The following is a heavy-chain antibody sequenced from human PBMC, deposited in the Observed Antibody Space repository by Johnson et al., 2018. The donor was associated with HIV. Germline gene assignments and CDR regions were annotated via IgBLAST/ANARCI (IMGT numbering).Heavy chain of an antibody. J-gene: IGHJ3*02. CDR3: ARERIAAAGLDAFDI. Sequence: VQLVESGGGLVQPGGSLRLSCETSRFTFDDYAMHWVRQAQGKGLEWVSVFYSDSNTYSSDSVKGRFTISRDNSQNTLYLQMNSLRAEDTAVYYCARERIAAAGLDAFDIWGQGTMVTVSS. D-gene: IGHD6-13*01. V-gene: IGHV3-66*01. CDR1: RFTFDDYA. CDR2: FYSDSNT.